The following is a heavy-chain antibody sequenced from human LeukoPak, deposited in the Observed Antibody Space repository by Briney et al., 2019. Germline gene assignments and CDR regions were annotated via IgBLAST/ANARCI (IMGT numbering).Heavy chain of an antibody. CDR2: IWSDEDKK. Sequence: GGSLRLSCAASGFTFSSYGMHWVRQAPGKGLEWVAVIWSDEDKKFYADSVKGRFTISRDNFKSTLYLQMDSLRVEDTAVYYCAREGLTSTPNNAFDIWGQGSVVTVSS. CDR3: AREGLTSTPNNAFDI. D-gene: IGHD4-23*01. CDR1: GFTFSSYG. J-gene: IGHJ3*02. V-gene: IGHV3-33*01.